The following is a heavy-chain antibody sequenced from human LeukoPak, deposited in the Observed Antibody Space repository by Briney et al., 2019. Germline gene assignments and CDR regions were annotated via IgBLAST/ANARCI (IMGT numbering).Heavy chain of an antibody. CDR2: IYYSWST. D-gene: IGHD1-14*01. CDR1: GGSISSSSYY. J-gene: IGHJ4*02. V-gene: IGHV4-39*07. CDR3: ARAPPSVFTLRDFDY. Sequence: PSETLSLTCTVSGGSISSSSYYWGWIRQPPGKGLEWIGSIYYSWSTYYNPSLKSRVTISVDTSKNQFSLKLSSVTAADTAVYYCARAPPSVFTLRDFDYWGQGTLVTVSS.